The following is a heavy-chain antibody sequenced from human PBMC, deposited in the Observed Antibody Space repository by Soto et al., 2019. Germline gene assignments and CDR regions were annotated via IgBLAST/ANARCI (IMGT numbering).Heavy chain of an antibody. CDR2: ISGSGGST. D-gene: IGHD3-10*01. V-gene: IGHV3-23*01. J-gene: IGHJ4*02. CDR3: AKGSDNYYGSGSLVYFDY. Sequence: GGSLRLSCAASGFTFTSYAMSWVRQAPGKGLEWVSVISGSGGSTYYADYVKGRFTISRDNSKNTLYLQMNSLRAEDTAVYYCAKGSDNYYGSGSLVYFDYWGQGTLVTVSS. CDR1: GFTFTSYA.